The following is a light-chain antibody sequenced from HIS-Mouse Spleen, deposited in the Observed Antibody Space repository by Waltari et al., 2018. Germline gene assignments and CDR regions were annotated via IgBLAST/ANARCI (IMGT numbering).Light chain of an antibody. J-gene: IGLJ3*02. Sequence: QLVLTQSPSASASLEASAKPTSPLSGGTRGSAIACHQQRPEKGPRSLVKVNSDGGHSKGDRIPRLFSGPSSGAERYLPISSLQSEDEADYYCQTCGTGTRVFGGGTKLTVL. CDR2: VNSDGGH. V-gene: IGLV4-69*01. CDR3: QTCGTGTRV. CDR1: GGTRGSA.